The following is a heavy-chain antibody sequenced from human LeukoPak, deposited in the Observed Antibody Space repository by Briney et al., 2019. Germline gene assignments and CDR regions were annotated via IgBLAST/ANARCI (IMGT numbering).Heavy chain of an antibody. CDR3: ARAPYCSGGSCTPFDY. V-gene: IGHV4-59*01. J-gene: IGHJ4*02. D-gene: IGHD2-15*01. CDR1: GGSMSGFF. Sequence: SETLSLTCTVSGGSMSGFFWTWIRQPPGRELGWIGSIYYGGSSTKYNPSLKSRVTISVDTSKSQFSLNLNSATAADTAVYYCARAPYCSGGSCTPFDYWGQGTLVTVSS. CDR2: IYYGGSST.